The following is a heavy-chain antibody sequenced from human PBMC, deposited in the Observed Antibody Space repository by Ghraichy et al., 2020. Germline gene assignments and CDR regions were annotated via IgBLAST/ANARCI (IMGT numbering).Heavy chain of an antibody. CDR3: SRDPVVPRGAVDV. J-gene: IGHJ6*02. Sequence: GGSLRLSCTASGLSFSSYAMSWVRQAPGKGLEWVSSISASGCNTYYADSVKGRFTFSRDNFNKTLFLHMNILRPDDTAIYYCSRDPVVPRGAVDVWCQGTTVTLSS. V-gene: IGHV3-23*01. CDR2: ISASGCNT. CDR1: GLSFSSYA.